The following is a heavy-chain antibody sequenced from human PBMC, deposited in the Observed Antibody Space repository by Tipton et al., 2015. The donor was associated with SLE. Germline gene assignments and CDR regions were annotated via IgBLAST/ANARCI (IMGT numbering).Heavy chain of an antibody. V-gene: IGHV1-18*01. D-gene: IGHD7-27*01. J-gene: IGHJ4*02. Sequence: QVQLVQSGAEVKRPGASVKVSCKASGYTFGTFGLSWVRQAPGQGLEWMGRISPYNGDTYYAQTFQGRVTLTTDTSTNTAYMDLRSLRSDDTAVYYCASVLTLGTSLLTFDYWGQGTLVTVSS. CDR2: ISPYNGDT. CDR3: ASVLTLGTSLLTFDY. CDR1: GYTFGTFG.